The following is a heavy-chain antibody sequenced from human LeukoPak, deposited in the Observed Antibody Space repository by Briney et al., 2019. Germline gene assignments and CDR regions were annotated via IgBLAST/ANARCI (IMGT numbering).Heavy chain of an antibody. D-gene: IGHD1-14*01. CDR1: GGSISSGTYY. J-gene: IGHJ6*03. V-gene: IGHV4-39*07. CDR2: IYHSGST. CDR3: ARDRKYYYHMDV. Sequence: SETLSLTCTVSGGSISSGTYYRGWIRQPPGKGLEWIGSIYHSGSTYYNPSLKSRVTISVDTSKNQFSLRLSSLTAADTALYYCARDRKYYYHMDVWGKGTTVTVSS.